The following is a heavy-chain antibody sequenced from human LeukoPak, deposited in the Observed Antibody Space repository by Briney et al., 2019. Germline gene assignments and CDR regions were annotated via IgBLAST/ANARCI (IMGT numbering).Heavy chain of an antibody. CDR1: GFTFNSYL. J-gene: IGHJ4*02. D-gene: IGHD2-15*01. V-gene: IGHV3-74*01. CDR3: AKDYGTTGYYRGGFFDY. CDR2: IDGDGATT. Sequence: PGGSLRLSCAASGFTFNSYLMSWVRQAPGKGLVWVSRIDGDGATTSYEDSVKGRFTISRDNSKNTVFLHLNSLRDEDTAVYFCAKDYGTTGYYRGGFFDYWGQGALVTVSS.